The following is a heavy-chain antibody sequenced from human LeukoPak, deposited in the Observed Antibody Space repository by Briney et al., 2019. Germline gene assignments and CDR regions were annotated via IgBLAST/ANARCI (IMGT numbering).Heavy chain of an antibody. D-gene: IGHD3-10*01. CDR1: GGSISSSSYY. V-gene: IGHV4-39*01. CDR3: ARGGLYIYDY. J-gene: IGHJ4*02. CDR2: IYYSGST. Sequence: SETLSLTCTVSGGSISSSSYYWGWIRPPPGKGLEWIGSIYYSGSTYYNPSLKSRVTISVDTSKNQFSLKLSSVTAADTAVYYCARGGLYIYDYWGQGTLVTVCS.